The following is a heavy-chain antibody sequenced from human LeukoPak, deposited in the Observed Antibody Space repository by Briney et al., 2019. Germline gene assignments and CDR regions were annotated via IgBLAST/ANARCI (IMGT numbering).Heavy chain of an antibody. Sequence: SVKVSCKASGGTFSSYATSWVRQAPGQGLEWMGRIIPILGIANYAQKFQGRVTITADKSTSTAYMELSSLRSEDTAVYYCARDNDSSGYYYLDYWGQGTLVTVSS. V-gene: IGHV1-69*04. CDR2: IIPILGIA. D-gene: IGHD3-22*01. CDR1: GGTFSSYA. CDR3: ARDNDSSGYYYLDY. J-gene: IGHJ4*02.